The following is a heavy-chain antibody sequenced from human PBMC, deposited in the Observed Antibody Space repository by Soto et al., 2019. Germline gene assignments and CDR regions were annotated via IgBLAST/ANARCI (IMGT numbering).Heavy chain of an antibody. Sequence: QVQLVQSGPEVKKPGASVKVSCKASGYTFNIYGITWVRQAPGQGLEWMGWINTYNGNTNYAQNLQGRASMTTDTDTSTVYLELRSLRSDDPAVYYCARAMAPDHSDHWGQGTRVTVSS. V-gene: IGHV1-18*01. CDR2: INTYNGNT. J-gene: IGHJ4*02. CDR1: GYTFNIYG. CDR3: ARAMAPDHSDH.